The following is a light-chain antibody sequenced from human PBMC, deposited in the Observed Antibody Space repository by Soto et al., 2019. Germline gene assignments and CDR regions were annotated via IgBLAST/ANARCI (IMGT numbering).Light chain of an antibody. CDR1: QSISSN. Sequence: EIVLTHSPGTLSLSPGGRAALSSSASQSISSNLAWYQQKPGQAPRLLMFRTSSRATGFPARFSGSGSGTEFNLTISSLQSEDFGVYYCQQYNNWPRATFGGGTKVDIK. CDR3: QQYNNWPRAT. CDR2: RTS. V-gene: IGKV3-15*01. J-gene: IGKJ4*01.